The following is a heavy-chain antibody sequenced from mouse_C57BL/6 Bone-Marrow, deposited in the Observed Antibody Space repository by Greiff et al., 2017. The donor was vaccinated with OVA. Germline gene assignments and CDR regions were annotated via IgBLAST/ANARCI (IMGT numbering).Heavy chain of an antibody. J-gene: IGHJ3*01. CDR1: GYTFTDYY. CDR2: INPNNGGI. V-gene: IGHV1-26*01. D-gene: IGHD2-5*01. Sequence: VQLQQSGPELVKPGASVKISCKASGYTFTDYYMNWVKQSHGKSLEWIGDINPNNGGISYNQKFKGKATLTVDKSSSTAYMELRSLTSEDSAVYYCARRGYSNYEGFAYWGQGTLVTVSA. CDR3: ARRGYSNYEGFAY.